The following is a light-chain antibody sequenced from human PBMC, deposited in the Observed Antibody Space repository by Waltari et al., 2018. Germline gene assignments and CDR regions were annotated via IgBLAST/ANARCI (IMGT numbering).Light chain of an antibody. CDR3: QHYNNWPPLT. Sequence: EIVMTQSPATLSVSPGERATLSCRASQSLRSNLAWYQQRPGQAPRPLLYGASTRASDIPDRFSGRGSGTDFTLTISSLQSEDFAVYYCQHYNNWPPLTFGGGTKVDVK. J-gene: IGKJ4*01. CDR2: GAS. V-gene: IGKV3-15*01. CDR1: QSLRSN.